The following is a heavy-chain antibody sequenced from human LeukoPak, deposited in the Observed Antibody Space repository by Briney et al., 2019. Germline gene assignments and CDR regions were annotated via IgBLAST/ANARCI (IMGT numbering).Heavy chain of an antibody. CDR3: ACNAVRYSAYDREEHTSDI. V-gene: IGHV4-34*01. Sequence: TSETLSLTCAVYGGSFTGNYWRWIRQPPGKELEWIGEINHSGSTKYNPSLKSRVTMSVDASTNQFFLRLTSVTAADTAVYYCACNAVRYSAYDREEHTSDIWGQGTMVTVSS. D-gene: IGHD5-12*01. J-gene: IGHJ3*02. CDR1: GGSFTGNY. CDR2: INHSGST.